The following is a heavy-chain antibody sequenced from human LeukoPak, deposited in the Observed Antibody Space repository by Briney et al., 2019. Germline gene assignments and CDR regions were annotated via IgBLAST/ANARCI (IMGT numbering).Heavy chain of an antibody. Sequence: ASVKVSCKASGYTFTGYYMHWVRQAPGQGLEWMGWINPNSGVTDYAQNFQGRVTMTRDTSISTAYVELSRLRSDDTAVYYCGRGRGEGYTYGRYYFDYWGQGTLVTVSS. D-gene: IGHD5-18*01. J-gene: IGHJ4*02. CDR2: INPNSGVT. V-gene: IGHV1-2*02. CDR3: GRGRGEGYTYGRYYFDY. CDR1: GYTFTGYY.